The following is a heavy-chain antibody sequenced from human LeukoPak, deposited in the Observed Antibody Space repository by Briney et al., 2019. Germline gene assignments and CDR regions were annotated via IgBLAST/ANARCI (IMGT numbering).Heavy chain of an antibody. V-gene: IGHV1-69*04. D-gene: IGHD4-17*01. CDR1: GGTFSSYA. CDR2: IIPIPGIA. Sequence: ASVKVSCKASGGTFSSYAISWVRQAPGQGLEWMGRIIPIPGIANYAQKFQGRVTITADKSTSTAYMELSSLRSEDTAVYYCAREPPATVTTDYWFDPWGQGTLVTVSS. CDR3: AREPPATVTTDYWFDP. J-gene: IGHJ5*02.